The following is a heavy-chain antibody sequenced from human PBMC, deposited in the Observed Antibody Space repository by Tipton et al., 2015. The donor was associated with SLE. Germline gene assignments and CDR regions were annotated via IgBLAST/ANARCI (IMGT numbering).Heavy chain of an antibody. D-gene: IGHD2-21*02. J-gene: IGHJ3*02. CDR1: GGSISSHY. CDR2: VSYNGNI. Sequence: TLSLTCTVSGGSISSHYWNWMRQSPEKGLEWIRYVSYNGNINYNPSLKSRVTISLDTSKNEFSLRLSSVTAADTAVYYCARESYCGGDCYRTFDTWGQGTMVTVSS. V-gene: IGHV4-59*11. CDR3: ARESYCGGDCYRTFDT.